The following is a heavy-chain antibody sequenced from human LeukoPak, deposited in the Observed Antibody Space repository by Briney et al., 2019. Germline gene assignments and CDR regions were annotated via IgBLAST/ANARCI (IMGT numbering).Heavy chain of an antibody. CDR3: ARALDTAMVTNWFDP. V-gene: IGHV4-34*01. J-gene: IGHJ5*02. CDR1: GGSFSGCY. CDR2: INHSGST. Sequence: SETLSLTCAVYGGSFSGCYWSWIRQPPGKGLEWIGEINHSGSTNYNPSLKSRVTISVDTSKNQFSLKLSSVTAADTAVYYCARALDTAMVTNWFDPWGQGTLVTVSS. D-gene: IGHD5-18*01.